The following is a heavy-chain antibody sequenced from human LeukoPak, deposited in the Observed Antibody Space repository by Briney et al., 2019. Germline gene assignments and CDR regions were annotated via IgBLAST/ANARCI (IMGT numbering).Heavy chain of an antibody. CDR1: GFTFSTYG. V-gene: IGHV3-48*01. J-gene: IGHJ4*02. CDR3: ATLYGGQRADGY. Sequence: GGSLRLSCVASGFTFSTYGMHWVRQAPGKGLEWVSYISSSSSTIYYADSVKGRFTISRDISKNTLYLQMNSLRTEDTAVYYCATLYGGQRADGYWGQGSLVTVSS. D-gene: IGHD2-15*01. CDR2: ISSSSSTI.